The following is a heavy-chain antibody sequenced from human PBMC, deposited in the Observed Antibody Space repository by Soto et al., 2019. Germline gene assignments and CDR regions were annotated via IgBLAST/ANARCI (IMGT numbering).Heavy chain of an antibody. CDR1: GGSISSGGYY. CDR3: ARVVSGYDQNDY. D-gene: IGHD5-12*01. V-gene: IGHV4-31*03. CDR2: TYYSGST. J-gene: IGHJ4*02. Sequence: TSETLSLTCTVSGGSISSGGYYWSWIRQHPGKGLEWIGYTYYSGSTYYNPSLKSRVTISVDTSKNQFSLKLSSVTAADTAVYYCARVVSGYDQNDYWGQGTLVTVSS.